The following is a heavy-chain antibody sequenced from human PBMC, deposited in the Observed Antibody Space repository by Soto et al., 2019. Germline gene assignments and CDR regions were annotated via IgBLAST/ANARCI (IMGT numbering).Heavy chain of an antibody. CDR2: INHSGST. CDR1: GGSFSGYY. D-gene: IGHD3-16*01. J-gene: IGHJ4*02. V-gene: IGHV4-34*01. CDR3: ATSTPPGGSLDY. Sequence: PSETLSLTCAVYGGSFSGYYWSWIRQPPGKGLEWIGEINHSGSTNYNPSLKSRVTISVDTSKNQFSLKLNSVTAADTAVYYCATSTPPGGSLDYWGQGTLVTVSS.